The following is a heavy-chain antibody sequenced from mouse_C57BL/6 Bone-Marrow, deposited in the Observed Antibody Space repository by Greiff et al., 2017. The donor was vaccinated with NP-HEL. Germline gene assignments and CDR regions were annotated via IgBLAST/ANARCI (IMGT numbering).Heavy chain of an antibody. CDR3: GRVGMWLRRDYWYFDI. J-gene: IGHJ1*03. D-gene: IGHD2-2*01. V-gene: IGHV1-53*01. Sequence: QVQLQQPGTELVKPGTSVKLSCKSSGYTFTSYWMHWVKQRPGQGLEWIGNINPSNGGTNYNEKFKSKATLTVDKSSSTAYMQLSSLTSDDSAVYCCGRVGMWLRRDYWYFDIEDTGTTITVTA. CDR2: INPSNGGT. CDR1: GYTFTSYW.